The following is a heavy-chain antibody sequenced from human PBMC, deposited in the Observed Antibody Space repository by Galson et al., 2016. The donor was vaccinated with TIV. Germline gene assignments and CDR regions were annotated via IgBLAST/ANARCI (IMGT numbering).Heavy chain of an antibody. V-gene: IGHV3-23*01. CDR3: AKVPSSGFYYYYGMDG. D-gene: IGHD3-22*01. CDR2: ISASGGST. CDR1: GFTFSSYA. J-gene: IGHJ6*02. Sequence: SLRLSCAASGFTFSSYAMSWVRQAPGKGLEWVSAISASGGSTYYADSVKGRFTISRDNSKKTVYMQMNSLRAEDTAVYYCAKVPSSGFYYYYGMDGWGQGTTVTVSS.